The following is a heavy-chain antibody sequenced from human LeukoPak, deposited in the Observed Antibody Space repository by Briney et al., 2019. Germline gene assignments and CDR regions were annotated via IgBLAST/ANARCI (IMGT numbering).Heavy chain of an antibody. CDR3: VRHGDFWDGRSWFDP. Sequence: SETLSLTCTVSGGSISSHYLSWIRQPPGQGLEWIGYIYTSGTTKYNPSLRGRLTMSVDTSNSRFFLKLSSVTAADTAVYYCVRHGDFWDGRSWFDPWGQGTLVTVSS. CDR2: IYTSGTT. CDR1: GGSISSHY. V-gene: IGHV4-4*09. J-gene: IGHJ5*02. D-gene: IGHD3-3*01.